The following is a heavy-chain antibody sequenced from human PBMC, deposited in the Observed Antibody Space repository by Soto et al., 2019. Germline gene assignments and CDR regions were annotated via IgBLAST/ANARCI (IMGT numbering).Heavy chain of an antibody. CDR3: ARDPDYYYDH. CDR2: VYSDGST. Sequence: EVQLVESGGGLVQPGGSLRLSCAASGFTVSSNYMSWVRQAPGTGLEWVSIVYSDGSTDYADSVKGRFTISRDNSKNTLYLQMNSLRVEDTAMYYCARDPDYYYDHWGQGTLVTVSS. J-gene: IGHJ4*02. D-gene: IGHD3-22*01. CDR1: GFTVSSNY. V-gene: IGHV3-66*01.